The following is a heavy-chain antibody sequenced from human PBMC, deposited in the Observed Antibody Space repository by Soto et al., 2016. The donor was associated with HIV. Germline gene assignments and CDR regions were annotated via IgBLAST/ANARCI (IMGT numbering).Heavy chain of an antibody. CDR1: GYTFSNYG. CDR3: ARPVTTSRGALDALDV. J-gene: IGHJ3*01. V-gene: IGHV1-18*01. CDR2: ISAYNGQT. D-gene: IGHD3-10*01. Sequence: QVQLVQSGSEVKKPGASVKVSCKASGYTFSNYGISWVRQAPGQGLEWMGWISAYNGQTNYAQRLQGRVTMTTDTSTTTAFLELRTLRSDDTATYFCARPVTTSRGALDALDVWGQGTRVTVSS.